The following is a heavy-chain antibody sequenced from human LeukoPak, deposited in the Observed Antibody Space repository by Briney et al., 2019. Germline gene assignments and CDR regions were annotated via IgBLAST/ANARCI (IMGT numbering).Heavy chain of an antibody. D-gene: IGHD3-9*01. V-gene: IGHV4-30-4*01. J-gene: IGHJ5*02. CDR2: IYYSGST. Sequence: SETLSLTCTVSGGSISSGDYYWSWIRQPPGKGLEWIGYIYYSGSTYYNPSLKSRVTISVDTSKNQFSLKLSSVTAADTAVYYCASHSAEYDILTGYHSYNSFDPWGQGILVTVSS. CDR3: ASHSAEYDILTGYHSYNSFDP. CDR1: GGSISSGDYY.